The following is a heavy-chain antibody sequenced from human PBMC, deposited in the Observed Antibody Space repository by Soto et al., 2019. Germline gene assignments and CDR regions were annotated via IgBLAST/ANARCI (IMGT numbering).Heavy chain of an antibody. CDR2: VFHSGIA. D-gene: IGHD3-10*01. V-gene: IGHV4-4*02. Sequence: VQLRESGPGQVKTSGTLSLTCAVSGGSMKTTNWWSRVRQPPAKGLEWIGEVFHSGIARYNPSLKSRATVSVDTSKNQFFLNLASVTAADTPVYYCTKDEAGSPFRYWGQGALVTVSS. CDR1: GGSMKTTNW. CDR3: TKDEAGSPFRY. J-gene: IGHJ4*02.